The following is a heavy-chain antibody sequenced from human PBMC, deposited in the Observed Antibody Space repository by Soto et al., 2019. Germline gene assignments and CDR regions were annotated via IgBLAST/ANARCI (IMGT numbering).Heavy chain of an antibody. CDR2: IIPILGTA. D-gene: IGHD3-22*01. V-gene: IGHV1-69*01. CDR3: ARGDGRHSYDSSGYKGHAFDI. Sequence: SVKGSCTASGGTFSSYAIRWVRQAPGQGLEWMGGIIPILGTANYAQKFQGRVTITADESTSTAYMELSSLRSEDTAVYYCARGDGRHSYDSSGYKGHAFDIWRQGTMVT. CDR1: GGTFSSYA. J-gene: IGHJ3*02.